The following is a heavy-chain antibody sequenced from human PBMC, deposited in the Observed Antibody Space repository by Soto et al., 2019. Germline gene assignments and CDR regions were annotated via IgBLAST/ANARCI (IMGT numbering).Heavy chain of an antibody. CDR3: ARHGYSSGRTYFHY. CDR2: IYDRGST. CDR1: GGSIGSSSYY. D-gene: IGHD6-19*01. V-gene: IGHV4-39*01. J-gene: IGHJ4*02. Sequence: QLQLQESGPGLVKPSETLSLTCTVSGGSIGSSSYYWGWIRQPPGKGREWIGSIYDRGSTYSNPSLKSRLTTSVDTSKNQFSLKLTSVTAADTAVYYCARHGYSSGRTYFHYWGQGTLVTVSS.